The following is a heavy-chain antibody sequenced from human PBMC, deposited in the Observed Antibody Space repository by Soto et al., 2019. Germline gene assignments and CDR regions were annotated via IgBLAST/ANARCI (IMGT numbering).Heavy chain of an antibody. CDR2: IYYSGSTNSGST. J-gene: IGHJ3*02. V-gene: IGHV4-59*08. CDR1: GGSISSYY. CDR3: ARQRGSYRDDGFDI. D-gene: IGHD1-26*01. Sequence: QVQLQESGPGLVKPSETLSLTCTVSGGSISSYYWSWIRQPPGKGLEWIGHIYYSGSTNSGSTNYNPSLKSLVTISLDTSKKQFSLKLSSVTAADTAVYSCARQRGSYRDDGFDIWGQGTMVTVSS.